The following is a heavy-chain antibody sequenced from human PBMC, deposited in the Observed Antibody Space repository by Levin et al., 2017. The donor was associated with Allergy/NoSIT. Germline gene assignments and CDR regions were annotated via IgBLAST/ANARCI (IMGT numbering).Heavy chain of an antibody. CDR1: GGSISNYY. CDR3: ARALGSGWPPIDY. J-gene: IGHJ4*02. D-gene: IGHD6-19*01. V-gene: IGHV4-59*01. Sequence: SETLSLTCTVSGGSISNYYWSWIRQPPGKGLEWIGYIFYRGNTNYNPSLKSRVTISVDTSKNQFSLKLSSVTAADTAVYYCARALGSGWPPIDYWGQGTLVTVSS. CDR2: IFYRGNT.